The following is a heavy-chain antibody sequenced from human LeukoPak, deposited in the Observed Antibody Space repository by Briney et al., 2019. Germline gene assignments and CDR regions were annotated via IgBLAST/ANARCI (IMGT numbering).Heavy chain of an antibody. Sequence: ASVKLSCKASGYTFTSYSINWVRQAPGQGLEWMGWITSYNGNTNYAHKLQGRVTMTTDTSTSTAYMELRSLRSDDTAVYYCASGSNYYGSGNYYAFDPWGQGTLVTVSS. CDR2: ITSYNGNT. CDR3: ASGSNYYGSGNYYAFDP. D-gene: IGHD3-10*01. V-gene: IGHV1-18*01. CDR1: GYTFTSYS. J-gene: IGHJ5*02.